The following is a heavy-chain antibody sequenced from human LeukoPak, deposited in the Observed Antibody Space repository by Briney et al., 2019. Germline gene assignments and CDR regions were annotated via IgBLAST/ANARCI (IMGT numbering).Heavy chain of an antibody. Sequence: SETLSLTCAVSGGSISSSNWWSWVRQPPGKGLEWIGEIYHSGSTNYNPSLKSRVTISVDKSKNQFSLKLSSVTAADTAVYYCARHEGKYYYDSSGYSFDYWGQGTLVTVSS. D-gene: IGHD3-22*01. CDR2: IYHSGST. CDR1: GGSISSSNW. J-gene: IGHJ4*02. V-gene: IGHV4-4*02. CDR3: ARHEGKYYYDSSGYSFDY.